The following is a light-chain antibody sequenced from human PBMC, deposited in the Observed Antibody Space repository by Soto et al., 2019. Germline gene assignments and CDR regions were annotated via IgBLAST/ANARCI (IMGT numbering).Light chain of an antibody. CDR1: SSDIGAYDY. J-gene: IGLJ1*01. Sequence: QSALTQPASLSGSPGQSSTISCTGTSSDIGAYDYVSWFQQHPGKAPKLMISEVNNRPSGVSNRFSGSKSGNTAYLTISGLHVEDEAAYFCCSFTTTSTHVFGPGTPLTVL. CDR2: EVN. CDR3: CSFTTTSTHV. V-gene: IGLV2-14*01.